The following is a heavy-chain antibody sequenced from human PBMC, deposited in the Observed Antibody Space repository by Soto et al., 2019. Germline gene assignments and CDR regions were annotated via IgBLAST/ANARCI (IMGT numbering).Heavy chain of an antibody. V-gene: IGHV4-34*01. CDR3: AGGERMRSTSPLGYYYYYYGMDV. CDR2: INHSGST. J-gene: IGHJ6*02. Sequence: LSLTCAVYGGSFSGYYWSWIRQPPGKGLEWIGEINHSGSTNYNPSLKSRVTISVDTSKNQFSLKLSSVTAADTAVYYCAGGERMRSTSPLGYYYYYYGMDVWGQGTTVTVSS. D-gene: IGHD2-2*01. CDR1: GGSFSGYY.